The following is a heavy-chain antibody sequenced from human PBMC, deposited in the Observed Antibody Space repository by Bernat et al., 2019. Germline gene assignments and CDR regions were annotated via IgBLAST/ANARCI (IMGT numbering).Heavy chain of an antibody. J-gene: IGHJ4*02. CDR1: GFTFSDSG. CDR3: AKVSAPYFDY. V-gene: IGHV3-23*01. CDR2: ISRDGVNT. D-gene: IGHD3-16*01. Sequence: DVQLMESGGDLVQPGGSLRLSCAASGFTFSDSGMSWVRLPPGKWLEWVSTISRDGVNTHYAGSVQGRFTISRDNSQSTLYLQMDSLSAEDAAIYYCAKVSAPYFDYWGQGALVTVSS.